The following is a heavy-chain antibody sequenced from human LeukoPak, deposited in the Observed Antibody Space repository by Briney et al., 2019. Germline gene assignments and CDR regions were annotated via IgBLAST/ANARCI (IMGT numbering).Heavy chain of an antibody. Sequence: PSETLSLTCTVSGGSISSGGYYWSWIRQHPGKGLEWIGYIYYSGSTYYSPSLKSRVTISVDTSKNQFSLKLSSVTAADTAVYYCARHTVTQGALGYWGQGTLVTVSS. V-gene: IGHV4-31*03. CDR2: IYYSGST. CDR1: GGSISSGGYY. D-gene: IGHD4-17*01. J-gene: IGHJ4*02. CDR3: ARHTVTQGALGY.